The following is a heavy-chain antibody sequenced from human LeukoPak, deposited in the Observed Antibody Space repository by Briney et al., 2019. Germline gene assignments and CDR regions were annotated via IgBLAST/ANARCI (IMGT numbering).Heavy chain of an antibody. D-gene: IGHD2-21*02. CDR1: GGSISSGGYY. Sequence: PSQTLSLTCNVSGGSISSGGYYWSRIRQHPGKGLEWIGYIYYSGSTYYNPSLKSRVTISVDTSRNQFSLKLNSVTAADTAVYYCARGMVVTATHDAFDIWGQGTMVTVSS. CDR2: IYYSGST. V-gene: IGHV4-31*03. J-gene: IGHJ3*02. CDR3: ARGMVVTATHDAFDI.